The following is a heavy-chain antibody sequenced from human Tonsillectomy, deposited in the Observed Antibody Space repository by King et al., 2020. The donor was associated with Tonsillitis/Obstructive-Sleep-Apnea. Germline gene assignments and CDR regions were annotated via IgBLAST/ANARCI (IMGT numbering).Heavy chain of an antibody. D-gene: IGHD2-15*01. CDR3: ARRYSSGGSCYLFYFDY. Sequence: VQLVESGSELKKPGASVKVSCKASGYTFTSYAMNWVRQAPGQGLEWMGWINTNTGNPTYAQGFTGRFVFSLDTSVSTAYLQISSLKAEDTAVYYCARRYSSGGSCYLFYFDYWGQGTLVTVSS. V-gene: IGHV7-4-1*02. J-gene: IGHJ4*02. CDR2: INTNTGNP. CDR1: GYTFTSYA.